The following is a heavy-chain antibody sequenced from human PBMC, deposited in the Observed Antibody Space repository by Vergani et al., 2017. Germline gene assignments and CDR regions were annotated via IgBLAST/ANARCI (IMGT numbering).Heavy chain of an antibody. V-gene: IGHV1-46*03. D-gene: IGHD3-22*01. CDR1: GYIFTSYY. J-gene: IGHJ3*02. Sequence: QVQLVQSGAEVKKPGASVKVSCKASGYIFTSYYMHWVRQAPGQGLEWMGIINPSGGSTSYAQKFQGRVTMTRDTSTRTVYMELSSLRSEDTAVYYCARDLGDYYDSSGYSKADAFDIWGQGTMVTVSS. CDR3: ARDLGDYYDSSGYSKADAFDI. CDR2: INPSGGST.